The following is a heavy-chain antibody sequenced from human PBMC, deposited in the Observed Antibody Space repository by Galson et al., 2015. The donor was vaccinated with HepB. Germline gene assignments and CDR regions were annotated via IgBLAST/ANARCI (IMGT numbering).Heavy chain of an antibody. J-gene: IGHJ5*02. Sequence: SLRLSCAASGFTFSSYAMSWVRQAPGKGLEWVSAISGSGGSTYYADSVKGRFTISRDNSKNTLYLQMNSLRAEDTAVYYCAKVDYYDSSGDNWFDPWGQGTLVTVSS. D-gene: IGHD3-22*01. CDR2: ISGSGGST. CDR3: AKVDYYDSSGDNWFDP. CDR1: GFTFSSYA. V-gene: IGHV3-23*01.